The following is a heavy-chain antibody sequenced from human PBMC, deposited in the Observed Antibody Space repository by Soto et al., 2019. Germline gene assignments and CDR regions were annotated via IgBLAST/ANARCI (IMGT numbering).Heavy chain of an antibody. CDR1: GGSISSGGYY. J-gene: IGHJ5*02. CDR3: ARGYSGYVNWFDP. Sequence: SETLSLTCTVSGGSISSGGYYWSWIRQHPGKGLEWIGYIYYSGSTYYNPSLKSRVTISVDTSKNQFSLKLSSVTAADTAVYYCARGYSGYVNWFDPWGQGTLVTVSS. V-gene: IGHV4-31*03. CDR2: IYYSGST. D-gene: IGHD5-12*01.